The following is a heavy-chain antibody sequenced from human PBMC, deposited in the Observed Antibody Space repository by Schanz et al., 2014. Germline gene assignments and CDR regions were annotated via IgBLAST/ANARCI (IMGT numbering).Heavy chain of an antibody. CDR3: AKQIHYDILTVTRN. CDR2: IWNNGVTK. D-gene: IGHD3-9*01. J-gene: IGHJ4*02. CDR1: GFSLNTYG. V-gene: IGHV3-33*06. Sequence: QAQLMESGGGVVQPGTSLILSCSVSGFSLNTYGIHWFRQPAGKGLEWVAVIWNNGVTKYYADSVKGRFTISRDNSKTTLYLQMNSLRAEDTAVYYCAKQIHYDILTVTRNWGQGTLVTVSS.